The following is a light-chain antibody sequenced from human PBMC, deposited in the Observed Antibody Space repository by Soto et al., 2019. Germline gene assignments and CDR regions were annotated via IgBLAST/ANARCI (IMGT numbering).Light chain of an antibody. CDR3: QQSGSSFYT. Sequence: EIVLTQSPGTLSLSPGERATLSCRASQSVSSAYLAWYQQIPGQAPRLLIYGASSRATGIPDRFSGSGSGTDGTLTISGLEPEDVAVYYCQQSGSSFYTFGQGTKLEIK. J-gene: IGKJ2*01. CDR2: GAS. CDR1: QSVSSAY. V-gene: IGKV3-20*01.